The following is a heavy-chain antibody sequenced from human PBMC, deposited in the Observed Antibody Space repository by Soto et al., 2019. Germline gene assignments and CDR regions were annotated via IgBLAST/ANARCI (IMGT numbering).Heavy chain of an antibody. CDR3: ARGPYGSGIRSPYYNYYMDV. CDR2: IAHSGST. CDR1: GGSFSGYY. J-gene: IGHJ6*03. Sequence: QVQLQQWGAGLLKPSETLSLTCALSGGSFSGYYWSWIRQPPGKGLEWIGEIAHSGSTNYNPSFKSRVTISLDTSKAQFAVGLSAVTAADTAVYYCARGPYGSGIRSPYYNYYMDVWGKGTTVTVSS. D-gene: IGHD3-10*01. V-gene: IGHV4-34*01.